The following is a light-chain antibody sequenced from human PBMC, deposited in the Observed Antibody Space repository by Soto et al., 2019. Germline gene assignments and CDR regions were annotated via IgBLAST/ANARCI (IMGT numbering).Light chain of an antibody. V-gene: IGLV1-44*01. CDR3: AAWDDSLNAPYV. CDR2: TTT. J-gene: IGLJ1*01. Sequence: QAVLAQTPWASGAPGQRVTIFCSGSRSNVGSHVVSRYQKLPGTAPKLLIYTTTHRPSGVPDRFSGSTSGTSASLAISGLQSADEADSYCAAWDDSLNAPYVFGTATKPTVL. CDR1: RSNVGSHV.